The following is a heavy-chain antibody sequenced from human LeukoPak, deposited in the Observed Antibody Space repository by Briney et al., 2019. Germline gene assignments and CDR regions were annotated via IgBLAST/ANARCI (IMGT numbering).Heavy chain of an antibody. CDR3: ARGTGWFDP. D-gene: IGHD3-10*01. CDR1: GGSFSGYY. J-gene: IGHJ5*02. Sequence: SETLSLTCAVCGGSFSGYYWSWIRQPPGKGLEWIGEINHSGSTNYNPSLKSRVTISVDTSKNQFSLKLSSVTAADTAVYYCARGTGWFDPWGQGTLVTVSS. V-gene: IGHV4-34*01. CDR2: INHSGST.